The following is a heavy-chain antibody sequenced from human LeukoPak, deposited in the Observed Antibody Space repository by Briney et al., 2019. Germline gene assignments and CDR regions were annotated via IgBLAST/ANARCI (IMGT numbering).Heavy chain of an antibody. CDR1: GYTFTSYD. D-gene: IGHD5-18*01. Sequence: EASVKVSCKASGYTFTSYDINWVRQATGHGLEWIGWINPNSGHTGYAQKFQGRVTMTRNTYISTAYMELSSLRSEDTAVYYCARGQGRTWIQPWLKGAEDYFDYWGQGTLVTVSS. CDR2: INPNSGHT. V-gene: IGHV1-8*01. J-gene: IGHJ4*02. CDR3: ARGQGRTWIQPWLKGAEDYFDY.